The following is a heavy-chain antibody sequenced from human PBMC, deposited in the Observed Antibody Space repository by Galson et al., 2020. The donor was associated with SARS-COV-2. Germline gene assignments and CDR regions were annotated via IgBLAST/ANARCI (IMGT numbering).Heavy chain of an antibody. CDR3: ARKTCRGACFSGYYFDY. J-gene: IGHJ4*01. V-gene: IGHV3-53*01. Sequence: GESLKISCAVSGFTVSSNYMNWVRQAPGKGLEWVSVIYSGGTRYYADSVKGRFTVSRDNSKNTLYLQMNSLRAEDTAVYYCARKTCRGACFSGYYFDYWGHGTLVTVSS. CDR2: IYSGGTR. CDR1: GFTVSSNY. D-gene: IGHD2-21*01.